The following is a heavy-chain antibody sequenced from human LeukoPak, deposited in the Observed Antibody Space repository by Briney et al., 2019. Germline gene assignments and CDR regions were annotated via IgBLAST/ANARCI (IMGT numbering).Heavy chain of an antibody. CDR2: ISSSSSYI. D-gene: IGHD1-26*01. V-gene: IGHV3-21*04. Sequence: GSLRLSCAASGFTFSSYSMNWVRQAPGKGLEWVSSISSSSSYIYYADSVKGRFTISRDNSKNTLYLQMNSLRAEDTAVYYCAKRGEGVGATNFFDYWGQGTLVTVSS. CDR3: AKRGEGVGATNFFDY. CDR1: GFTFSSYS. J-gene: IGHJ4*02.